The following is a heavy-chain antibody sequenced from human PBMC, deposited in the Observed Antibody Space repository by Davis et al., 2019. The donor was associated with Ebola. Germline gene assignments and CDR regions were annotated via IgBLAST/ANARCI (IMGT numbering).Heavy chain of an antibody. Sequence: PGGSLRLSCVASGFDFSIYAMNWVRQAPGKGLERAAVIPYDASGTFYADSVKGRFTISRDNSKNTLYLQMNSLRAEDTAVYYCARDFLGQLVLGIFDYWGQGTLVTVSS. CDR3: ARDFLGQLVLGIFDY. V-gene: IGHV3-30*03. J-gene: IGHJ4*02. D-gene: IGHD6-6*01. CDR1: GFDFSIYA. CDR2: IPYDASGT.